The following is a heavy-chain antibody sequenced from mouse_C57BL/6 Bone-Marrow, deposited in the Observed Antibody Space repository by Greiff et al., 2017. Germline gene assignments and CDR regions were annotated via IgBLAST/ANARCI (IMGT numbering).Heavy chain of an antibody. CDR3: ARVTTGNWYFDV. J-gene: IGHJ1*03. CDR2: ISDGGSYT. D-gene: IGHD1-1*01. CDR1: GFTFSSYA. V-gene: IGHV5-4*03. Sequence: EVNLVESGGGLVKPGGSLKLSCAASGFTFSSYAMSWVRQTPEKRLEWVATISDGGSYTYYPDNVKGRFTISRDNAKNNLYLQMSHLKSEDTAMYYCARVTTGNWYFDVWGTGTTVTVSS.